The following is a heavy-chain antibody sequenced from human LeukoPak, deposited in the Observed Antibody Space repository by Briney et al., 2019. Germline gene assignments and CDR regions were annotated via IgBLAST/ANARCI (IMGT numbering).Heavy chain of an antibody. J-gene: IGHJ6*03. Sequence: PSETLSLTCAVYGGSFSGYYWSWIRQPPGKGLEWIGEINHSGSTNYNPSLKSRVTMSVDTSKNQFSLKLSSVTAADTAVYYCARVSWFPGTSYYYMDVWGKGTTVTVSS. CDR2: INHSGST. CDR3: ARVSWFPGTSYYYMDV. D-gene: IGHD1-1*01. CDR1: GGSFSGYY. V-gene: IGHV4-34*01.